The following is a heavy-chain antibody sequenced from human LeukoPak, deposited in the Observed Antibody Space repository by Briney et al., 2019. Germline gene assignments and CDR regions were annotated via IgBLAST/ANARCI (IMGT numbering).Heavy chain of an antibody. J-gene: IGHJ4*02. D-gene: IGHD4-17*01. Sequence: ASVKVSCKTSGYTFTGQYLHWVRQAPGQELEWMGIINPSGGSTRYAQKFQGRVTMTRDTSTSTVYMELSSLRSEDTAVYYCARNPVTTKYFDYWGQGTLVTVSS. V-gene: IGHV1-46*01. CDR3: ARNPVTTKYFDY. CDR1: GYTFTGQY. CDR2: INPSGGST.